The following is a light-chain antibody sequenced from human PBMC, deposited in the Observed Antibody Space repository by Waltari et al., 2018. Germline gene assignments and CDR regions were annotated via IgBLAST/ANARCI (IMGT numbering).Light chain of an antibody. CDR3: QQYNDWPPWT. Sequence: EIVLTQSPATLSMSPGEPATLSCRASQHINMNLAWYQQKPGQAPRLLFYGASTRESGVPARFSGSGSGTDFTLTISSLQSEDFGVYYCQQYNDWPPWTFGQGTKVEV. CDR1: QHINMN. V-gene: IGKV3-15*01. CDR2: GAS. J-gene: IGKJ1*01.